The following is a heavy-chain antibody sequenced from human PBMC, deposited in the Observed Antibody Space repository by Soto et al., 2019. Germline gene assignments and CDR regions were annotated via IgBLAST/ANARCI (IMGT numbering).Heavy chain of an antibody. CDR2: ISSSSSYT. D-gene: IGHD3-22*01. CDR3: ARESSYDRWTDAFDI. CDR1: GFTFSDYY. J-gene: IGHJ3*02. Sequence: PGGSLRLSCAASGFTFSDYYMSWIRQAPGKGLEWVSYISSSSSYTNYADSVKGRFTISRDNAKNSLYLQMNSLRAEDTAVYYCARESSYDRWTDAFDIWGQGTMVTVSS. V-gene: IGHV3-11*05.